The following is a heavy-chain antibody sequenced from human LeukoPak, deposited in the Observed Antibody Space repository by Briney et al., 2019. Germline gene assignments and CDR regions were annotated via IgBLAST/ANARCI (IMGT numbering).Heavy chain of an antibody. CDR2: IDPSGGRT. V-gene: IGHV1-46*01. J-gene: IGHJ4*02. Sequence: ASVKVSCKASGYTFTNYHMHWVRQAPGQGLEWMGTIDPSGGRTSYAQKFQGRVTLTGDTSTSTVYMDLSSLGSDDTAVYYCARDGEYGTGSYYRGCFDYWGQGILVTVSS. D-gene: IGHD3-10*01. CDR3: ARDGEYGTGSYYRGCFDY. CDR1: GYTFTNYH.